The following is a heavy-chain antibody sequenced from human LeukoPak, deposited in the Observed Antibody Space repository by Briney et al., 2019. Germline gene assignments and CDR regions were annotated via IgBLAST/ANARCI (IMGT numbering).Heavy chain of an antibody. CDR1: GFPFSRND. J-gene: IGHJ4*02. D-gene: IGHD3-10*01. CDR3: AIYRGFGESYDS. Sequence: GGSLRLSCAASGFPFSRNDMSWLRQAAGKGLEWVSSIGGSGDRTYYADSVKGRFTISRDTSKNTLYLQMNSLRAEDAAVYYCAIYRGFGESYDSWGQGTLVTVSS. CDR2: IGGSGDRT. V-gene: IGHV3-23*01.